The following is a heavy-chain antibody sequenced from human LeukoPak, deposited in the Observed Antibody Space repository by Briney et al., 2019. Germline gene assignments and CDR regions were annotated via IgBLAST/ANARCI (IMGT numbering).Heavy chain of an antibody. CDR2: IIPIFGTA. J-gene: IGHJ5*02. CDR1: GGTFSSYA. CDR3: ARGGPYSSSSLDP. D-gene: IGHD6-6*01. V-gene: IGHV1-69*13. Sequence: SVKVSCKASGGTFSSYAVSWVRQAPGQGLEWMGGIIPIFGTANYAQKFQGRVTITADESTSTAYMELSSLRSEDTAVYYCARGGPYSSSSLDPWGQGTLVTVSS.